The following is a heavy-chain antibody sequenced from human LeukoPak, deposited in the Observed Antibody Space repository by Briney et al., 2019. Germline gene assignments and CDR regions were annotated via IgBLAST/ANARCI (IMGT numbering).Heavy chain of an antibody. CDR3: ASYRGDFWSGYYSNWFDP. CDR2: INSDGSST. CDR1: GFTFSSYW. V-gene: IGHV3-74*01. J-gene: IGHJ5*02. Sequence: GGSLRLSCAASGFTFSSYWMHWVRQAPGKGLVLVSRINSDGSSTSYADSVKGRFTISRDSAKNTLYLQMNSLRAEDTAVYYCASYRGDFWSGYYSNWFDPWGQGTLVTVSS. D-gene: IGHD3-3*01.